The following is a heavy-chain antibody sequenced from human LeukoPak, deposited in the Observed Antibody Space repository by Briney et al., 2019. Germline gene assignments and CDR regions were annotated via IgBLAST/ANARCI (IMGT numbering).Heavy chain of an antibody. CDR1: GGSISSYY. CDR2: IYTSGST. J-gene: IGHJ6*04. Sequence: SETLSLTCTVSGGSISSYYWSWIRQPAGKGLEWIGRIYTSGSTNYNPSLKSRVTMSVDTSKNQFSLKLSSVTAADTAVYYCARAGGGATLRYFDWLYYYGMDVWGKGTTVTVSS. D-gene: IGHD3-9*01. CDR3: ARAGGGATLRYFDWLYYYGMDV. V-gene: IGHV4-4*07.